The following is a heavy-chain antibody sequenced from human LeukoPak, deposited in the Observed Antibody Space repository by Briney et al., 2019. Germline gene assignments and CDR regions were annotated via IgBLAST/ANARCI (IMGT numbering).Heavy chain of an antibody. CDR2: IYSGGST. CDR3: AKRGPRGFGELNSYAFDI. Sequence: GGSLRLSCAASGFTVSSNYMSWVRQAPGKGLEWVSVIYSGGSTYYADSVKGRFTISRDNSKNTLYLQMNSLRAEDTAVYYCAKRGPRGFGELNSYAFDIWGQGTMVTVSS. CDR1: GFTVSSNY. J-gene: IGHJ3*02. D-gene: IGHD3-10*01. V-gene: IGHV3-66*04.